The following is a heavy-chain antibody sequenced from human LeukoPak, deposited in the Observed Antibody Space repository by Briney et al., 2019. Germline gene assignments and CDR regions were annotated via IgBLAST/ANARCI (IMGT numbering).Heavy chain of an antibody. Sequence: GGSLRLSCAASGFTFSSYAMSWVRQAPGKGLEWVSAISGSGGSTYCADSVKGRFTISRDNSKNTLYLQMNSLRAEDTAVYYCANRYDILTGYYNYWGQGTLVTVSS. CDR3: ANRYDILTGYYNY. CDR2: ISGSGGST. D-gene: IGHD3-9*01. CDR1: GFTFSSYA. V-gene: IGHV3-23*01. J-gene: IGHJ4*02.